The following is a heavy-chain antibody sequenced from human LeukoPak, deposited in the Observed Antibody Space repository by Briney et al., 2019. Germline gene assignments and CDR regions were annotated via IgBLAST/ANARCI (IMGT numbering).Heavy chain of an antibody. V-gene: IGHV3-11*03. J-gene: IGHJ4*02. CDR3: ARSYGWLPGGM. CDR1: GFTFSDYY. Sequence: PGGSLRLSCAAPGFTFSDYYMSWLRQAPGKGLKRLSYISSTNSYTNYADPVNSRFTITRDNAKNSLHLQMNSLRAEDTALYYCARSYGWLPGGMWGQGTLVTVSS. CDR2: ISSTNSYT. D-gene: IGHD5-12*01.